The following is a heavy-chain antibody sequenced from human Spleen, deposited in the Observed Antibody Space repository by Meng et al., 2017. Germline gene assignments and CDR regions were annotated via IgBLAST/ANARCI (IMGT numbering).Heavy chain of an antibody. J-gene: IGHJ4*02. CDR2: IHHSGAT. CDR1: GGSISSSYW. CDR3: ARAPYNDFWSDDFRGHYFDY. V-gene: IGHV4-4*02. Sequence: QVQLQESGPGLVKPSGTLSSTFAVPGGSISSSYWWSWVRQPPGKGLEYIGEIHHSGATNYNPSLKSRVTISIDKSKNQFSLRLSSVTAADTAVYYCARAPYNDFWSDDFRGHYFDYWGQGTLVTVSS. D-gene: IGHD3-3*01.